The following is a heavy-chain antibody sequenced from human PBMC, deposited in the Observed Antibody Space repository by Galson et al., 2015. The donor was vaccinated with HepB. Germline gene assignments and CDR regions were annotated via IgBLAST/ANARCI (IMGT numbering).Heavy chain of an antibody. J-gene: IGHJ6*02. CDR3: ASSYYGLDV. Sequence: SLRLSCEASGFSFSGSWMHWVRQAPGKGLVWVSRISTDGSGTTYADSVKGRFIISRDNAKNTLFLQMNSLRAEDTAVYYCASSYYGLDVWGQGTTVTVSS. V-gene: IGHV3-74*01. CDR1: GFSFSGSW. CDR2: ISTDGSGT.